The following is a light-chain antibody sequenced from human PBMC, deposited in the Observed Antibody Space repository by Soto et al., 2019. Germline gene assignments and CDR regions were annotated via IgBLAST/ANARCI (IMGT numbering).Light chain of an antibody. CDR2: EVS. Sequence: QSVLTQPPSASGSPGQSVTISCTGTSGDVGGHNFVSWYQFHPGKAPKLIIYEVSKRPSGVPNRFSGSKSDNTASLTVSGLQAEDEADYFCSSYAGTNKVFGGGTKVTVL. V-gene: IGLV2-8*01. J-gene: IGLJ3*02. CDR3: SSYAGTNKV. CDR1: SGDVGGHNF.